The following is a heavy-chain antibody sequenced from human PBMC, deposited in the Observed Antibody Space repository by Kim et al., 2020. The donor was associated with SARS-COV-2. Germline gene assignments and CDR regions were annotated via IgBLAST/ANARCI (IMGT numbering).Heavy chain of an antibody. V-gene: IGHV1-69*01. CDR3: ARGYYDSSGSNAFDI. D-gene: IGHD3-22*01. Sequence: QKFQGRVTITADESPSTAYMELSSLRSEDTAVYYCARGYYDSSGSNAFDIWGQGTMVTVSS. J-gene: IGHJ3*02.